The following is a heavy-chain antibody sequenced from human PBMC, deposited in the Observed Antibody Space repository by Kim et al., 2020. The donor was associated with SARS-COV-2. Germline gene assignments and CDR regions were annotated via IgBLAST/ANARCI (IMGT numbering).Heavy chain of an antibody. V-gene: IGHV4-31*03. CDR2: IYYSGST. D-gene: IGHD5-12*01. CDR3: ARDWLPGMDV. CDR1: GGSISSGGYY. J-gene: IGHJ6*02. Sequence: SETLSLTCTVSGGSISSGGYYWSWIRQHPGKGLEWIGYIYYSGSTYYNPSLKSRVTISVDTSKNQFSLKLSSVTAADTAVYYCARDWLPGMDVWGQGTTVTVSS.